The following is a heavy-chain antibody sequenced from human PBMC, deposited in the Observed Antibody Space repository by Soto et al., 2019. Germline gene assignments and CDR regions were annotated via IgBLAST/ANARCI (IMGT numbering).Heavy chain of an antibody. J-gene: IGHJ6*02. Sequence: GGSLRLSCAASGFTFSSYAMSWVRQAPGKGLEWVSAISGSGGSTYYADSVKGRFTISRDNSKNTLYLQMNSLRAEDTAVYYCAKDRGLGYSNYHPPAYGMDVWGQGTTVTVSS. CDR2: ISGSGGST. CDR1: GFTFSSYA. D-gene: IGHD4-4*01. V-gene: IGHV3-23*01. CDR3: AKDRGLGYSNYHPPAYGMDV.